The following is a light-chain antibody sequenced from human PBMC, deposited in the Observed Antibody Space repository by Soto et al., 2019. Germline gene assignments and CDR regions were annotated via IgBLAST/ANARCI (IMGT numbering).Light chain of an antibody. CDR3: SSYAGSNNLL. CDR1: SSDIGGYNS. Sequence: QSALTQPPSASGSPGQSVTISCTGTSSDIGGYNSVSWYQQHPGKAPKLIIYDVSQRPSGVPDRFSGSKSGNTASLTVSGLQAEDEADYYCSSYAGSNNLLFGGGTKLTVL. CDR2: DVS. V-gene: IGLV2-8*01. J-gene: IGLJ2*01.